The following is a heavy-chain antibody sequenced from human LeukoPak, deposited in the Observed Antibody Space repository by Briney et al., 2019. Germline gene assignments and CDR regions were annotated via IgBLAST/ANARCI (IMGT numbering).Heavy chain of an antibody. Sequence: PSETLSLTCTVSGGSISSGGYYWSWIRQPPGKGLEWIGYIYHSGSTYYNPSLKSRVTISVDRSKNQFSLKLSSVTAADTAVYYCASVDILTGYQNDAFDIWGQGTMVTVSS. J-gene: IGHJ3*02. CDR2: IYHSGST. CDR3: ASVDILTGYQNDAFDI. CDR1: GGSISSGGYY. D-gene: IGHD3-9*01. V-gene: IGHV4-30-2*01.